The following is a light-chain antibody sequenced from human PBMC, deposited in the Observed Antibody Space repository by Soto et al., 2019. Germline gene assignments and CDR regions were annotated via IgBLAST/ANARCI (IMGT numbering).Light chain of an antibody. V-gene: IGKV3-20*01. CDR1: QSVSSSN. J-gene: IGKJ1*01. CDR2: GAS. CDR3: QQYGRSPRT. Sequence: EIVLTQSPGALSLSPGERATLSCGASQSVSSSNLAWYQQKPGQAPRLLLYGASTRATGIPDRFSGSGSGTDFTLTISRVEPEDFAVYYCQQYGRSPRTFGEGTKVEIK.